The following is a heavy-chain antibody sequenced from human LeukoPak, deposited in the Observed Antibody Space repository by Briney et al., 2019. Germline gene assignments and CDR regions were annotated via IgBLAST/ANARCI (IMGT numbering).Heavy chain of an antibody. CDR3: ARDSGGLVRSDWFDP. CDR2: IYYSGST. D-gene: IGHD6-19*01. J-gene: IGHJ5*02. CDR1: GGSISSGYYY. V-gene: IGHV4-39*07. Sequence: SETLSLTCTVSGGSISSGYYYWGWIRQPPGKGLEWIGSIYYSGSTYYNPSLKSRVTISVDTSKNQFSLKLSSVTAADTAVYYCARDSGGLVRSDWFDPWGQGTLVTVSS.